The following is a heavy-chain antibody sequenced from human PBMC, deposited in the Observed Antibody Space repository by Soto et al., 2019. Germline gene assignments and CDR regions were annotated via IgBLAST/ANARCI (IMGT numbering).Heavy chain of an antibody. CDR3: ARDRGYGDYRDAFDI. D-gene: IGHD4-17*01. Sequence: SVKVSCKASGGTFSSYAISWVRQAPGQGLEWMGGIIPIFGTANYAQKFQGRVTITADESTSTAYMELSSLRSEDTAVYYCARDRGYGDYRDAFDIWGQGTMVTVSS. J-gene: IGHJ3*02. CDR2: IIPIFGTA. V-gene: IGHV1-69*13. CDR1: GGTFSSYA.